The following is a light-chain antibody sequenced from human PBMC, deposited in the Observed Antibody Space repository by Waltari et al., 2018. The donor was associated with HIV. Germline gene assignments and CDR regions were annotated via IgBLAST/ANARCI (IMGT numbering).Light chain of an antibody. Sequence: SYELTQPPSMSVSPGQTARITCFGDAFPKRYAYWYQQRPGQAPVLVIYKDRERPSGIPERFSGSNSGTTVTLIISGVQPEDEADYYCQSADRSGSHVVFGGGTKVTV. CDR1: AFPKRY. V-gene: IGLV3-25*03. CDR3: QSADRSGSHVV. CDR2: KDR. J-gene: IGLJ2*01.